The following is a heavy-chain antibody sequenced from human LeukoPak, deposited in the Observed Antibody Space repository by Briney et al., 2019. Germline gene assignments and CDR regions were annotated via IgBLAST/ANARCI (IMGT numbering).Heavy chain of an antibody. J-gene: IGHJ4*02. CDR2: IYYSGST. CDR1: GGSISSYY. D-gene: IGHD6-13*01. V-gene: IGHV4-59*01. Sequence: SETLSLTCTVSGGSISSYYWSWIRQPPGKGLEWIGYIYYSGSTNYNPSLKSRVTISVDTSKNQFSLKLSSVTAADTAVYYCARDPGIAAAGSSLWGQGTLVTVSS. CDR3: ARDPGIAAAGSSL.